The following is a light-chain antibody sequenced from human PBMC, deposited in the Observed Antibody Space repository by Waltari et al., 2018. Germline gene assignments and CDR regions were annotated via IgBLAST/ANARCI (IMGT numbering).Light chain of an antibody. Sequence: DIQMAQSTSSLSASVGDRVTITCRASQSIDSYLNWYHQKPGKAPKLLIYAASTLQSGVPSRFSGSGSGTDFTLTISSLQPEDFATYYCQQSDSIPPQFTFGPGTKVDIK. V-gene: IGKV1-39*01. CDR2: AAS. CDR1: QSIDSY. J-gene: IGKJ3*01. CDR3: QQSDSIPPQFT.